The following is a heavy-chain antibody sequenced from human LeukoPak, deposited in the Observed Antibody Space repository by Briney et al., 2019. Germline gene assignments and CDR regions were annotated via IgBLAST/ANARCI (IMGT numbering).Heavy chain of an antibody. CDR3: VRGTGY. CDR2: ISSNGDNT. CDR1: GFTFRTYV. Sequence: HPGGALRLSWSVSGFTFRTYVKDWGRQAPGKGLEYVSAISSNGDNTYYADSVKGRFTISRDNSKNTLYLQMSSLRADDTAVYYCVRGTGYWGQGTLVTVSS. J-gene: IGHJ4*02. V-gene: IGHV3-64D*06.